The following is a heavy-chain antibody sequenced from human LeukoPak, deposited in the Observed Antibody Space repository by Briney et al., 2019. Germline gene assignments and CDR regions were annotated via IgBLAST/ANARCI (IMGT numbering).Heavy chain of an antibody. CDR3: ARDHLAAAAWWWFDP. V-gene: IGHV1-69*13. CDR2: IIPIFGTA. CDR1: GYTFTSYG. J-gene: IGHJ5*02. D-gene: IGHD6-13*01. Sequence: ASVKVSCKASGYTFTSYGISWVRQAPGQGLEWMGGIIPIFGTANYAQKFQGRVTITADESTSTAYMELSSLRSEDTAVYYCARDHLAAAAWWWFDPWGQGTLVTVSS.